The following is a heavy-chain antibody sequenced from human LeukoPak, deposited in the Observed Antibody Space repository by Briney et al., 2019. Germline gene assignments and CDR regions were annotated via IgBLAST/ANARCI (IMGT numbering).Heavy chain of an antibody. CDR3: ARVRVVAAALWGNWFDT. CDR2: ISAYNGNT. D-gene: IGHD2-15*01. CDR1: GYTFTSYG. Sequence: ASVKVSCKASGYTFTSYGISWVRQAPGQGLEWMGWISAYNGNTNYAQKLQGRVTMTIDTSTRTAYLEVGDLRSDDTAVYFCARVRVVAAALWGNWFDTWGQGTLVTVSS. J-gene: IGHJ5*02. V-gene: IGHV1-18*01.